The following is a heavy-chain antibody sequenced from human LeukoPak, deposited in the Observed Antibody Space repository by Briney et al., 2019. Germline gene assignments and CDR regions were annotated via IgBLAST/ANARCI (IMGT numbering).Heavy chain of an antibody. Sequence: GGSLRLSCAASGFTFSSYAMHWVRQAPGKGLGWVAVISYDGSNKYYADSVKGRFTISRDNSKNTLYLQMNSLRAEDTAVYYCARRFSSSTLDYWGQGTLVTVSS. CDR1: GFTFSSYA. CDR2: ISYDGSNK. J-gene: IGHJ4*02. D-gene: IGHD6-6*01. CDR3: ARRFSSSTLDY. V-gene: IGHV3-30*04.